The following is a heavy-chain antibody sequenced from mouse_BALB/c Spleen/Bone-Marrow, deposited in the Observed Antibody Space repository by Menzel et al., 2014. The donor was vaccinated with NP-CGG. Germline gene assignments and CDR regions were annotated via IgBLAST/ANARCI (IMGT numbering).Heavy chain of an antibody. Sequence: VKVVESGAEPSRPGASFRMSFKSSVNSPTSYTMHWLTQRPGQRLEWTAYFGPSTAYGNYNQKFKDRASLTADKSSSTASMQLSSLTSEDSAVYYCAREGTYDGCYGHFDYCCPGTTLTVS. J-gene: IGHJ2*01. V-gene: IGHV1-4*01. D-gene: IGHD2-3*01. CDR3: AREGTYDGCYGHFDY. CDR1: VNSPTSYT. CDR2: FGPSTAYG.